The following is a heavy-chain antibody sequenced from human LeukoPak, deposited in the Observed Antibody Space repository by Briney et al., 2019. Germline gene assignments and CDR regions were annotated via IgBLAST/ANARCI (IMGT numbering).Heavy chain of an antibody. D-gene: IGHD2-15*01. CDR1: GFTVSNSF. V-gene: IGHV3-53*01. CDR3: ARDNCGGSCYLNYFAMDV. Sequence: PWGSLRLSCAASGFTVSNSFMIWVRQAPGKGLEWVSLTYTSGSTYYADSMRGRFTISRDNSRNIVYLQINSLRAEDTAVYYCARDNCGGSCYLNYFAMDVWGQGTTVTVSS. J-gene: IGHJ6*02. CDR2: TYTSGST.